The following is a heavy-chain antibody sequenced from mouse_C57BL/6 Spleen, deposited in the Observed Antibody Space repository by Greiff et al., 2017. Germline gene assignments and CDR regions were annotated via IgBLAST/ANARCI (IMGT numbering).Heavy chain of an antibody. CDR3: ARRGTIDGYYHAMDY. D-gene: IGHD2-3*01. Sequence: QVHVKQSGAELVKPGASVKMSCKASGYTFTSYWITWVKQRPGQGLEWIGDIYPGSGSTNYNEKFKSKATLTVDTSSSTAYMQLSSLTSEDSAVYYCARRGTIDGYYHAMDYWGQGTSVTVSS. CDR1: GYTFTSYW. V-gene: IGHV1-55*01. CDR2: IYPGSGST. J-gene: IGHJ4*01.